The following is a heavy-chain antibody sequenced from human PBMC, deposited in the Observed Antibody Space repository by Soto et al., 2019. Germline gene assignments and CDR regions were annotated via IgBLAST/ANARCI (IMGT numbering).Heavy chain of an antibody. D-gene: IGHD3-10*01. J-gene: IGHJ6*02. Sequence: PGGSLRLSCAASGFTFSDYFMTWIRQAPGKGLEWVSYISSSGSTKYYADSVRGRFTISRDNAKKSLYLEMNSLRAEDTAVYYCARDQLISGAWQFYYGMDVWGQGTTVTV. CDR3: ARDQLISGAWQFYYGMDV. V-gene: IGHV3-11*01. CDR2: ISSSGSTK. CDR1: GFTFSDYF.